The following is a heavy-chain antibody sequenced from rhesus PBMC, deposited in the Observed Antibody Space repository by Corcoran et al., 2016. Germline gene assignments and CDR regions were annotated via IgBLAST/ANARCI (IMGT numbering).Heavy chain of an antibody. CDR1: GFSLTTSGMG. D-gene: IGHD3-9*01. Sequence: QVTLTESGHALVKPTQTLTLTCTFYGFSLTTSGMGVGWIRQPPGTALEWLALIYWDDDKRDIPFLKSRRTSSKDTSKNQVVLTMTNMDPVDTATDYRARGGSEDDDGYYDTYFDYWGQGVLVTVSS. CDR3: ARGGSEDDDGYYDTYFDY. V-gene: IGHV2-174*01. J-gene: IGHJ4*01. CDR2: IYWDDDK.